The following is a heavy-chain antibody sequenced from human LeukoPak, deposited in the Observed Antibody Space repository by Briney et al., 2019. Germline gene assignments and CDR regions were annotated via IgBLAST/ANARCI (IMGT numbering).Heavy chain of an antibody. CDR3: TRDRSLAY. V-gene: IGHV3-23*01. Sequence: PGGSLRLSCAASGFTFSSYAMSWVRQAPGKGLEWVSAISGSGGTTYYTDSVKGRFTISRDNSKNMVYLQMNSLRAEDTVVYYCTRDRSLAYWGQGTLVTVSS. CDR2: ISGSGGTT. D-gene: IGHD5/OR15-5a*01. CDR1: GFTFSSYA. J-gene: IGHJ4*02.